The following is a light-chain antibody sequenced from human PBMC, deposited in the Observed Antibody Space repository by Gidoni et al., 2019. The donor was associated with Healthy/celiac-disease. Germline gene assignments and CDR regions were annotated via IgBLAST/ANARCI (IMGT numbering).Light chain of an antibody. CDR2: DAS. V-gene: IGKV3-11*01. CDR3: QQRSNWPGT. J-gene: IGKJ1*01. Sequence: EIVLTKSPATLSLSPGERATLSCRASQSVSSYLAWYQQKPGQAPRLLIYDASNMATGIPARFSGSGSGTDFTLTISSLEPEDFAVYYCQQRSNWPGTFXQXTKVEIK. CDR1: QSVSSY.